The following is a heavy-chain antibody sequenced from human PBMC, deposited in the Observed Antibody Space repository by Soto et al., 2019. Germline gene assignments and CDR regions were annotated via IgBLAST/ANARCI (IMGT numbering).Heavy chain of an antibody. J-gene: IGHJ5*02. CDR3: ARHSKNWNSNWLDP. Sequence: SLTCTVSGGSISSSSYYWGWIRQPPGKGLEWIGSMYYSGSTYYNPSLKSRVTISVDTSKNQFSLNLSSVTAADTAVYYCARHSKNWNSNWLDPWGQGTLVTVSS. CDR2: MYYSGST. D-gene: IGHD1-7*01. V-gene: IGHV4-39*01. CDR1: GGSISSSSYY.